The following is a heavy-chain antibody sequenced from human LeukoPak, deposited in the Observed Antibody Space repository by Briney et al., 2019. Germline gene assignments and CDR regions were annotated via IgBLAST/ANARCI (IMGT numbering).Heavy chain of an antibody. D-gene: IGHD3-22*01. Sequence: GGSLRLSCEASGFTFSSYDMYWVRQAPGKGLDWVAFVRYDGSQKYYADSVKGRFTISRDNSKNTLYLQMNSLRAEDTAVYYCAKYLSSGFLYYFDYWGQGTLVTVSS. CDR1: GFTFSSYD. CDR2: VRYDGSQK. J-gene: IGHJ4*02. CDR3: AKYLSSGFLYYFDY. V-gene: IGHV3-30*02.